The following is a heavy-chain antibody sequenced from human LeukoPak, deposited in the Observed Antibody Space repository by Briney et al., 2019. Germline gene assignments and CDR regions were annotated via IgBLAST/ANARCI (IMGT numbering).Heavy chain of an antibody. CDR2: IRYDGSNK. V-gene: IGHV3-30*02. J-gene: IGHJ4*02. Sequence: PGGSLRLSCAASGFTFTIYGMHWVRQAPGKGLEWVAFIRYDGSNKYYADSVKGRFTISRDNSKNTLYLQMNSLRAEDTAVYYCAKDLGIVVVPVXXCDYWGQGXXVTVSS. D-gene: IGHD2-2*03. CDR1: GFTFTIYG. CDR3: AKDLGIVVVPVXXCDY.